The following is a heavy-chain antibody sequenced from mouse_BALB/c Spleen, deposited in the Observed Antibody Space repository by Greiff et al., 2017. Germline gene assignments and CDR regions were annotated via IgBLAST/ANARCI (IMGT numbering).Heavy chain of an antibody. CDR3: ASASGSPWFAY. J-gene: IGHJ3*01. CDR2: IDPENGNT. D-gene: IGHD3-1*01. CDR1: GFNIKDYY. Sequence: VQLKQSGAELVRPGALVKLSCKASGFNIKDYYMHWVKQRPEQGLEWIGWIDPENGNTIYDPKFQGKASITADTSSNTAYLQLSSLTSEDTAVYYCASASGSPWFAYWGQGTLVTVSA. V-gene: IGHV14-1*02.